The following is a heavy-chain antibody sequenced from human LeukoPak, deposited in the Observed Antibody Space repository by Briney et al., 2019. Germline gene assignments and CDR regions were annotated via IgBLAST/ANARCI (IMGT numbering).Heavy chain of an antibody. V-gene: IGHV3-53*01. CDR1: GFTVSSNY. CDR2: IYSGGST. CDR3: ARGTVFRVFDY. D-gene: IGHD3-10*02. J-gene: IGHJ4*02. Sequence: GGSLRLSCAASGFTVSSNYMSWVRQAPGKGLEWVSVIYSGGSTYYADSVKGRFTISRDNSKNTLYLQVNSLRAEDTAVYYCARGTVFRVFDYWGQGTLVTVSS.